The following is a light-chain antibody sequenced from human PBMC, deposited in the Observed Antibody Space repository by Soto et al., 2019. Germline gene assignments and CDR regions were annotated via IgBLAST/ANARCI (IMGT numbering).Light chain of an antibody. CDR3: QQRSNWPPRYT. J-gene: IGKJ2*01. V-gene: IGKV3-11*01. Sequence: EIVLTQSPATLSLSPGERATLSCRASQSVSSYLAWYQQKPGQAPSLLSYDASNMATGIPARFSGSGSGTDFTLTSSSLEPEDFAVYYCQQRSNWPPRYTFGQGHKLEIK. CDR1: QSVSSY. CDR2: DAS.